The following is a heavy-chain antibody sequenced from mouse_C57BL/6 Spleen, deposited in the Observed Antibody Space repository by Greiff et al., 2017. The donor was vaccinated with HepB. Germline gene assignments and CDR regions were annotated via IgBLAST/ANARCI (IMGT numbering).Heavy chain of an antibody. D-gene: IGHD1-1*01. Sequence: EVQLVESGGGLVQPGGSLSLSCAASGFTFPDYYMSWVRQPPGKALEWLGFIRNKANGYTTEYSASVKGRFTISRGNSQSILYLQMNALRAEDSAAYYCARYNPNGSGDYWGQGTIVTVSS. CDR1: GFTFPDYY. CDR3: ARYNPNGSGDY. J-gene: IGHJ2*01. CDR2: IRNKANGYTT. V-gene: IGHV7-3*01.